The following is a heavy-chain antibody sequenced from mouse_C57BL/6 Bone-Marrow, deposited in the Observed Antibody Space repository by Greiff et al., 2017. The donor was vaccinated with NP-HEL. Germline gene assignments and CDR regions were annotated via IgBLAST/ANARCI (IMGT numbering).Heavy chain of an antibody. CDR2: IYPRSGNT. V-gene: IGHV1-81*01. Sequence: VQLQQSGAELARPGASVKLSCKASGYTFTSYGISWVKQRTGQGLEWIGEIYPRSGNTYYNEKFKGKATLTADKSSSTAYKKLSSLTSEDSAVYYCASRFYYGSSYRYFDVWGTGTTVTVSS. D-gene: IGHD1-1*01. CDR1: GYTFTSYG. CDR3: ASRFYYGSSYRYFDV. J-gene: IGHJ1*03.